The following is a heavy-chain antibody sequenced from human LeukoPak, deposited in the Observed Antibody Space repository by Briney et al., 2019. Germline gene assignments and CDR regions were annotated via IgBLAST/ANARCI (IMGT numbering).Heavy chain of an antibody. CDR1: GFTFSSYA. D-gene: IGHD2-21*02. V-gene: IGHV3-23*01. Sequence: PGGSLRLSCAASGFTFSSYAMSWVRQAPGKGLEWVSAISGSGGSTYYADSVKGRFTISRDNSKNTLYLQMNSLRAEDTAVYYCAESKLAYCGGDCYSGFDYWGQGTLVTVSS. CDR3: AESKLAYCGGDCYSGFDY. CDR2: ISGSGGST. J-gene: IGHJ4*02.